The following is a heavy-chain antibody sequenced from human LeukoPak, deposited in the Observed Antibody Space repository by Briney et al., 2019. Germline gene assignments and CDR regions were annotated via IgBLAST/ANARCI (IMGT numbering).Heavy chain of an antibody. D-gene: IGHD5-18*01. V-gene: IGHV1-46*01. J-gene: IGHJ4*02. Sequence: ASAKVSCKPSGDTFTSYYIHWVRQTPRQGREWMGLINPSGGSTNNTQKFQGRVTMTRDTSTSTVYMALSSLRSEDTAVYYCARGGRVLSLYSYGYILHPAFDYWGQGTLVTVSS. CDR3: ARGGRVLSLYSYGYILHPAFDY. CDR2: INPSGGST. CDR1: GDTFTSYY.